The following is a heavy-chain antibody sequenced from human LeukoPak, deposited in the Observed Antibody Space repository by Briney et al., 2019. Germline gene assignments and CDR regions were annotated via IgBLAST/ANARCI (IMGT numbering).Heavy chain of an antibody. Sequence: ASVKVSCKASGYTFTGYYMHWVRQAPGQGLEWMGWMNPNSGNTDYAQKFQGRVTMTRNTSISTAYMDLSSLRSEDTAVYYCARAGGITGATGNWFDPWGQGTLITVSS. J-gene: IGHJ5*02. V-gene: IGHV1-8*02. CDR2: MNPNSGNT. CDR3: ARAGGITGATGNWFDP. CDR1: GYTFTGYY. D-gene: IGHD1-20*01.